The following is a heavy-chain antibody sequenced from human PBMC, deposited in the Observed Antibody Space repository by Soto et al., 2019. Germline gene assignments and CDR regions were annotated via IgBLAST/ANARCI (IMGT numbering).Heavy chain of an antibody. V-gene: IGHV3-7*04. J-gene: IGHJ4*02. D-gene: IGHD6-19*01. Sequence: EVQLVESGGDLVQPGGSLRLSCAASGFTFSNYWTTWVRQAPGKGLEWVAIIKEDGSETHYMDSVKGRFTISRDNAKDSLHLQMNSLRAEDTGVYYCARGRGWILNYWGQGTLVTVSS. CDR3: ARGRGWILNY. CDR1: GFTFSNYW. CDR2: IKEDGSET.